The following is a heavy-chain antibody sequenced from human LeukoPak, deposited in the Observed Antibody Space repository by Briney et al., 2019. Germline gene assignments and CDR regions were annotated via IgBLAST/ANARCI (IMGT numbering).Heavy chain of an antibody. CDR2: IREDGSET. J-gene: IGHJ4*02. CDR1: GFTFRSYL. V-gene: IGHV3-7*04. D-gene: IGHD1-1*01. CDR3: ARGQDDNWNDLDY. Sequence: GGSLRLCCAASGFTFRSYLMSWGRQAPGKVLEWGANIREDGSETYYVDSVRGRFTISRDNAKNSLYLQMNSLRVEDTAVYYCARGQDDNWNDLDYWGQGTLVTVSS.